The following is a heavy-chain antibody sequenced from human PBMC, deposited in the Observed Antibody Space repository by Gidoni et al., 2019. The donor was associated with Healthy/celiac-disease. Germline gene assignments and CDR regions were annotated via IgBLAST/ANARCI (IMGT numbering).Heavy chain of an antibody. Sequence: QVPLQQWGAGLLKPSETLSLTCAVYGGSFNGYYWSWIRQPPGKGLEWIGEINQSGSTNYNPSLKSRVTISVDTSKNQFSLKLSSVTAADTAVYYCARGPGIAVAGRTPSDYWGQGTLVTVSS. V-gene: IGHV4-34*01. D-gene: IGHD6-19*01. CDR2: INQSGST. CDR3: ARGPGIAVAGRTPSDY. CDR1: GGSFNGYY. J-gene: IGHJ4*02.